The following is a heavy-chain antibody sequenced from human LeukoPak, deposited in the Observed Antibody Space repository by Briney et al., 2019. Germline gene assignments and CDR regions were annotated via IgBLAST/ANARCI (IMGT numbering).Heavy chain of an antibody. CDR2: IIPIFGTA. J-gene: IGHJ5*02. Sequence: ASVKVSCKASGGTFSSYAISWVRQAPGQGLEWMGGIIPIFGTANYAQKFQGGVTITTDESTSTAYMELSSLRSEDTAVYYCARRRITMIVVDGFDPWGQGTLVTVSS. V-gene: IGHV1-69*05. CDR1: GGTFSSYA. D-gene: IGHD3-22*01. CDR3: ARRRITMIVVDGFDP.